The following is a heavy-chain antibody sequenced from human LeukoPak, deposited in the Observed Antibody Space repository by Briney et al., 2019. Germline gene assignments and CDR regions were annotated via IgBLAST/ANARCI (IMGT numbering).Heavy chain of an antibody. CDR2: ISSSSSTI. CDR3: ARTPASGWRAYCFDY. CDR1: GFTFSSYS. Sequence: GGSLRLSCAASGFTFSSYSMNWVRQAPGKGLEWVSYISSSSSTIYYADSVKGRFTISRDNAKNSLYLQMNSLRDEDTAVYYCARTPASGWRAYCFDYWGQGTLVTVSS. D-gene: IGHD6-19*01. V-gene: IGHV3-48*02. J-gene: IGHJ4*02.